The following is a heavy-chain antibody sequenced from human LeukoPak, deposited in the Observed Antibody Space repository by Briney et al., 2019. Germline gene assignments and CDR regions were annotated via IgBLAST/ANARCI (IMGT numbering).Heavy chain of an antibody. Sequence: GGSLRLSCTASGLTYSSFAMSWVRQAPGKGLEWVSVISGSGDSTYYAGSVKGRSTISRDNSKNTLYLQMNSLRAEDTAIYYCAKSSSSNCYSPHDYWGQGTLVTVSS. D-gene: IGHD2-2*01. V-gene: IGHV3-23*01. CDR1: GLTYSSFA. CDR2: ISGSGDST. CDR3: AKSSSSNCYSPHDY. J-gene: IGHJ4*02.